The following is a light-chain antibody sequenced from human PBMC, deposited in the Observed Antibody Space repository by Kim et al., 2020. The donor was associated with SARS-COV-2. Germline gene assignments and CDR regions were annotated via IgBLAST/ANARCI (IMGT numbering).Light chain of an antibody. CDR2: DDS. CDR1: NMANKN. Sequence: PGATASITCEGRNMANKNVHWYQQKPGQAPVLVVYDDSARPSGIPVRFSGSNSGNTATLTSSRVDAGDEADYYCQVWDGSADLVIFGGGTQLTVL. J-gene: IGLJ2*01. CDR3: QVWDGSADLVI. V-gene: IGLV3-21*02.